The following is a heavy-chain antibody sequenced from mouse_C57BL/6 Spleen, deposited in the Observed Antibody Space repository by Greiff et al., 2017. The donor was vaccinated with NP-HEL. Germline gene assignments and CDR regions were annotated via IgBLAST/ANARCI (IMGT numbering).Heavy chain of an antibody. CDR3: ARAYDSSRYYYEC. Sequence: VQLQQSGAELVKPGASVKLSCKASGYTFTSYWMHWVKQRPGRGLEWIGRIDPNSGGTKYNEKFKSKVTLTVDNPSSTAYMQLSSLTSEDSAVYYCARAYDSSRYYYECWGKGTTLTVSS. V-gene: IGHV1-72*01. J-gene: IGHJ2*01. CDR2: IDPNSGGT. CDR1: GYTFTSYW. D-gene: IGHD1-1*01.